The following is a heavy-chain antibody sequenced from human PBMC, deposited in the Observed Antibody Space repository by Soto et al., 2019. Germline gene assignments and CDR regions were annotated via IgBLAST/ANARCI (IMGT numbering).Heavy chain of an antibody. CDR2: ISGSADRT. CDR3: ARDASLTGGNIKGYIDD. CDR1: GFTFSSYA. V-gene: IGHV3-23*01. Sequence: XGSLRLSFSASGFTFSSYAMVWVRQSPGKGLESVSLISGSADRTYYTDSVKGRFTISRDNSKNTLYLQMSSLRAEDTAVYYCARDASLTGGNIKGYIDDWGQGTLVTVSS. D-gene: IGHD2-15*01. J-gene: IGHJ4*02.